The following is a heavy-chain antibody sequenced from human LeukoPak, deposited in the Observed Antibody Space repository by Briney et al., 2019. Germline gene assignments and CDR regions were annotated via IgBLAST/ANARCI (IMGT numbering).Heavy chain of an antibody. V-gene: IGHV1-18*01. CDR1: GYTFSTYG. J-gene: IGHJ6*03. CDR3: ASTVRTPISSSWYNYYYYYYMDV. CDR2: IRAYNDNT. D-gene: IGHD6-13*01. Sequence: ASVKVSCKASGYTFSTYGISWVRQAPGQGLEWMGWIRAYNDNTNYAQKFQGRVTMSTDKSTSTAYMRLSSLRSEDTAVYYCASTVRTPISSSWYNYYYYYYMDVWGKGTTVTVSS.